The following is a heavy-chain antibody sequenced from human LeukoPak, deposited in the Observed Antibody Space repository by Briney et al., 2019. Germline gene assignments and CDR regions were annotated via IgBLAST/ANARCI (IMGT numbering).Heavy chain of an antibody. CDR3: ARALRTYYYYMDV. CDR1: GFTFSSYV. D-gene: IGHD2-8*01. CDR2: IRYDGSNK. V-gene: IGHV3-30*02. Sequence: PGGSLRLSCAASGFTFSSYVMHWVRQAPGKGLEWVAFIRYDGSNKYYADSVKGRFTISRDNSKNSLYLQMNSLRAEDTAVYYCARALRTYYYYMDVWGKGTTVTVSS. J-gene: IGHJ6*03.